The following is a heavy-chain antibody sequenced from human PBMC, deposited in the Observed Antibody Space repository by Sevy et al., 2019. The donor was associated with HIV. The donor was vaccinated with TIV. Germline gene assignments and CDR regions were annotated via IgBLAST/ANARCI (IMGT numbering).Heavy chain of an antibody. V-gene: IGHV3-66*01. J-gene: IGHJ4*02. CDR1: GFTVNSNY. Sequence: GGSLRLSCAASGFTVNSNYMTWVHQAPGKGLEGVSVIDSDDTTYHADSVKDRFTISRDNFKNTLYLHMSSLRAEDTAVYYCARGNSGYGYALNYWGQGTLVTVSS. CDR2: IDSDDTT. CDR3: ARGNSGYGYALNY. D-gene: IGHD5-18*01.